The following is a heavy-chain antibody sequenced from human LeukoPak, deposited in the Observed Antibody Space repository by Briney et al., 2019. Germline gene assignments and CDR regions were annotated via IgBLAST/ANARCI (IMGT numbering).Heavy chain of an antibody. CDR3: ARSRYCSSTSCPNYYYYYMDV. CDR2: ISSSSSYI. CDR1: GFTFSSYG. D-gene: IGHD2-2*01. Sequence: GGSLRLSCAASGFTFSSYGMYWVRQAPGKGLEWVSSISSSSSYIYYADSVKGRFTISRDNAKNSLYLQMNSLRAEDTAVYYCARSRYCSSTSCPNYYYYYMDVWGKGTTVTVSS. V-gene: IGHV3-21*01. J-gene: IGHJ6*03.